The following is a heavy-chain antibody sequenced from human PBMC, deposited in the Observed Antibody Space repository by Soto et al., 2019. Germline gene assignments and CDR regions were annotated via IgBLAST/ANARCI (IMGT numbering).Heavy chain of an antibody. D-gene: IGHD3-16*01. CDR2: IIPMIGVT. J-gene: IGHJ4*02. Sequence: QVQLVQSGAEVKRPGSSVKVSCESSGDTFNSYVISWVRQAPGQGLEWMGGIIPMIGVTHYAQKFQGRVTISALSSTGTAYMALTNLGFEDTALYYCARESLGAKGADHWGQGTLVTVSS. V-gene: IGHV1-69*17. CDR1: GDTFNSYV. CDR3: ARESLGAKGADH.